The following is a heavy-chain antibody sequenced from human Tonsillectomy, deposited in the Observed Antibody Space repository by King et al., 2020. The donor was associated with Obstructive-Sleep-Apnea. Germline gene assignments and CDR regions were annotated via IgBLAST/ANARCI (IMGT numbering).Heavy chain of an antibody. V-gene: IGHV3-11*01. CDR3: TRGVFCDF. CDR1: GFTFSDYY. CDR2: VSGTGDTL. D-gene: IGHD3-3*01. J-gene: IGHJ4*02. Sequence: VQLAESGGGLVKPGGSLRLSCAASGFTFSDYYMNWIRQSPGKGLEWLAFVSGTGDTLYYADSVRGRFTISRDNDKNSLSLQMNSLRAADTATYYCTRGVFCDFWGRGALVTVSS.